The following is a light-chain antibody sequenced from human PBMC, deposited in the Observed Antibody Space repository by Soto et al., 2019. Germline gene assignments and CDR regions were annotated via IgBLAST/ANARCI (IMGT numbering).Light chain of an antibody. J-gene: IGKJ1*01. CDR3: QHYGNSLWT. Sequence: ELVLTQSPGTLSLSPGERATLSCRASQSVSSNYLAWYQLRPGQAPRLLIYGASSRPTGIPDRFSGSGSGTGFTLTISRLEPEDFAVYFCQHYGNSLWTFGQGTKVEIK. CDR1: QSVSSNY. V-gene: IGKV3-20*01. CDR2: GAS.